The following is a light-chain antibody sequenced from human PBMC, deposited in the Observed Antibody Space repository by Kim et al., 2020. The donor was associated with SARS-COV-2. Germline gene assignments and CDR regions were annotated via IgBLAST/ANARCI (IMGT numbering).Light chain of an antibody. CDR3: QQYAYSPIT. Sequence: IVLTQSPGTLSLSPGQRATLSCRASQTLSSSYIAWHQQKPGQAPRVLIYGASSRATGIPDRFSASGSGPDFTLTISRLEPEDFAVYYCQQYAYSPITFGQGTRLEIK. J-gene: IGKJ5*01. CDR1: QTLSSSY. CDR2: GAS. V-gene: IGKV3-20*01.